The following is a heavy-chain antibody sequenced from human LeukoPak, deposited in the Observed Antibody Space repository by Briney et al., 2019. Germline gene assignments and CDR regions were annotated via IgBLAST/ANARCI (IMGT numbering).Heavy chain of an antibody. D-gene: IGHD2-15*01. CDR3: ARASVVAAAYNWFDP. V-gene: IGHV4-39*01. CDR1: GGSISRSGYY. CDR2: IYYSGST. J-gene: IGHJ5*02. Sequence: SETLSLTCTVSGGSISRSGYYWGWIRQPPGKGLEWIGSIYYSGSTYDNPSLKSRVTTSVDTSKNQFSLKVRSVTAADTAVYYCARASVVAAAYNWFDPWGQGTLVTVSS.